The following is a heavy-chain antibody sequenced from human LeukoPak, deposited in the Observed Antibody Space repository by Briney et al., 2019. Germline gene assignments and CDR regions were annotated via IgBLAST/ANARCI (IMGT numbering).Heavy chain of an antibody. V-gene: IGHV4-61*02. D-gene: IGHD4-17*01. Sequence: SETLSLTCTVSGGSISSGSYYWSWIRQPAGKGLEWIGRIYTSGSTNHNPSLKSRVTISIDTSKNQFSLKMTSVTAADTAVYYCARMGNPSTVTADYWGQGTLVTVSS. J-gene: IGHJ4*02. CDR3: ARMGNPSTVTADY. CDR2: IYTSGST. CDR1: GGSISSGSYY.